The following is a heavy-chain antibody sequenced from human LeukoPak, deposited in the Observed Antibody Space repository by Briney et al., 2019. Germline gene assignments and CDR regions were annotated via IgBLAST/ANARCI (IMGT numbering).Heavy chain of an antibody. CDR1: GFTVSSNS. J-gene: IGHJ4*02. CDR3: VRDMSRESIFDY. D-gene: IGHD3-16*01. V-gene: IGHV3-53*01. CDR2: IYSDNT. Sequence: GGSLRLSCAASGFTVSSNSMSWVRQAPGKGLEWVSFIYSDNTHYSDSVKGRFTISRDNSKNTLYLQMNSLRAEDTAVYYCVRDMSRESIFDYWGQGTLVIVSS.